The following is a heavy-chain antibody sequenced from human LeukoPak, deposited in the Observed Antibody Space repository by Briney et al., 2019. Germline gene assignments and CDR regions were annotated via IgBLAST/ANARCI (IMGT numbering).Heavy chain of an antibody. CDR2: IYTSGST. J-gene: IGHJ4*02. V-gene: IGHV4-61*02. CDR3: ARDDGYQLLFDY. Sequence: PSETLSLTCTVSGGSISSGSYYWRWIRQPAGKGLEWIGRIYTSGSTNYNPSLKSRVTISVDTSKNQFSLKLSSVTAADTAVYYCARDDGYQLLFDYWGQGTLVTVSS. D-gene: IGHD2-2*01. CDR1: GGSISSGSYY.